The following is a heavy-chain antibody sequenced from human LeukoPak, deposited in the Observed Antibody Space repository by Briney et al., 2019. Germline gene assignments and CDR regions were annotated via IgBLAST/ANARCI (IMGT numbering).Heavy chain of an antibody. V-gene: IGHV4-39*07. CDR1: GDSISRGNNY. CDR2: INHSGST. J-gene: IGHJ3*02. CDR3: ARGQVLWWSYAFDI. Sequence: SETLSLTCTVSGDSISRGNNYWSWIHQPPGKGLEWIGEINHSGSTNYNPSLKSRVTISVDTSKNQFSLKLSSVTAADTAVYYCARGQVLWWSYAFDIWGQGTMVTVSS. D-gene: IGHD3-10*01.